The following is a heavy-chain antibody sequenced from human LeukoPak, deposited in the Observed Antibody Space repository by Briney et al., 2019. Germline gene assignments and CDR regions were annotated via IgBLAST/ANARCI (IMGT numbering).Heavy chain of an antibody. D-gene: IGHD6-19*01. V-gene: IGHV3-7*01. Sequence: GGSLRLSCAASGFIFSSYWMSWVRQAPGKGLEWVANIKQDGSQEYYVDSVKGRFTISRDNAKNSLYLQMNSLRAEDTAVYYCASRSPGDSSGWYAPLDWGQGTLVTVSS. CDR2: IKQDGSQE. CDR3: ASRSPGDSSGWYAPLD. CDR1: GFIFSSYW. J-gene: IGHJ4*02.